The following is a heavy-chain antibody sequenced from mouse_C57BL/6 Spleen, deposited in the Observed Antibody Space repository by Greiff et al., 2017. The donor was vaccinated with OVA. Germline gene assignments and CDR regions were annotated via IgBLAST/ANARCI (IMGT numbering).Heavy chain of an antibody. CDR3: TLTGNGFAY. CDR1: GFNIKDDY. V-gene: IGHV14-4*01. D-gene: IGHD2-1*01. Sequence: VQLQQSGAELVRPGASVKLSCTASGFNIKDDYMHWVKQRPEQGLEWIGWIDPENGATEYASKFQGKATITADTSSNTAYLQLSSLTSEDTAVYYCTLTGNGFAYWGQGTLVTVSA. J-gene: IGHJ3*01. CDR2: IDPENGAT.